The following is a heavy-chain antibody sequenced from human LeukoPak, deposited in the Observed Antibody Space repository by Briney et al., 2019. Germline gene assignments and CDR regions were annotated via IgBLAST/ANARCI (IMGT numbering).Heavy chain of an antibody. Sequence: TGGSLRLSCAASGFTFSSYAMSWVRQAPGKGLEWVSAISGSGGRTYYADSVKGRFTVSRDNSKDTLYLQMNSLRAEDTAVYYCARDKRSTVTKYPRDAFDIWGQGTMVTVSS. D-gene: IGHD4-17*01. CDR2: ISGSGGRT. V-gene: IGHV3-23*01. J-gene: IGHJ3*02. CDR1: GFTFSSYA. CDR3: ARDKRSTVTKYPRDAFDI.